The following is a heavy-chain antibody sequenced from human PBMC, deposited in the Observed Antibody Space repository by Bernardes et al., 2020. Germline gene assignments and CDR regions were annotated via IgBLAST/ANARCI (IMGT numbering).Heavy chain of an antibody. Sequence: GGSLRLSCAASGFTFSNYWMQWVRQAPGKGLVWVSRIKSDGSGITYADSVKGRFTISRDNAKNTLFLQMNSLRAEDTAVYYCVRDDRYCFDYWGQGTLVTGSS. V-gene: IGHV3-74*01. CDR2: IKSDGSGI. CDR1: GFTFSNYW. J-gene: IGHJ4*02. CDR3: VRDDRYCFDY.